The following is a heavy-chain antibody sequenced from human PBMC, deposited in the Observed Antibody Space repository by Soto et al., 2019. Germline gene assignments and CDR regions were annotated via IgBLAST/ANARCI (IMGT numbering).Heavy chain of an antibody. D-gene: IGHD1-1*01. CDR1: GFTFSNNA. Sequence: QVQLVESGGGVVQPGRSLRLSCAASGFTFSNNAMDWVRQAPGKGLEWVAVISYDGSNKYIAESVKGRFTISRDNSKNPPSLPMTRLSAEDTAGYYCARGTTTSAFSATAVWGQGATVTVSS. CDR2: ISYDGSNK. V-gene: IGHV3-30-3*01. J-gene: IGHJ6*02. CDR3: ARGTTTSAFSATAV.